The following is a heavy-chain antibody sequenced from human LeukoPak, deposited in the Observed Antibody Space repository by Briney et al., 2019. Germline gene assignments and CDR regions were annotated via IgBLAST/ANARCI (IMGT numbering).Heavy chain of an antibody. CDR2: IYTSGST. Sequence: PSETLSLTCTVSGGSISSGSYYWSWIRQPAGKGLEWIGRIYTSGSTNYNPSLKSRVTISVDTSKNQFSLKLSSVTAADTAVYYCARDRLRFLEWLYGFDPWGQGTLVTVSS. CDR1: GGSISSGSYY. V-gene: IGHV4-61*02. J-gene: IGHJ5*02. D-gene: IGHD3-3*01. CDR3: ARDRLRFLEWLYGFDP.